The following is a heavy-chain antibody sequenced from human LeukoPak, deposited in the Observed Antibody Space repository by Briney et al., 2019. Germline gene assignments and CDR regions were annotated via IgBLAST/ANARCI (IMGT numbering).Heavy chain of an antibody. CDR3: AREDSSGYIFDY. D-gene: IGHD3-22*01. V-gene: IGHV4-34*01. CDR1: GGSFSGYY. CDR2: INHSGST. J-gene: IGHJ4*02. Sequence: SETLSLTCAVYGGSFSGYYWSWVRQPPGKGLEWIGEINHSGSTNYNPSLKSRVTISVDTSKNHFSLTLSSVTAADAAVSYCAREDSSGYIFDYWGQGTLVTVSS.